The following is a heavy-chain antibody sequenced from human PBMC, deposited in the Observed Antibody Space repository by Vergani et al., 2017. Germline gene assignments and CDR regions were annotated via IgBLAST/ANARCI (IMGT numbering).Heavy chain of an antibody. CDR2: LRWNSGSI. V-gene: IGHV3-9*01. CDR1: GFTFDDYA. J-gene: IGHJ6*03. CDR3: AKDISPGGIFGIQYYYYYMDV. D-gene: IGHD3-3*01. Sequence: EVQLVESGGGLVQPGRSLRLSCAASGFTFDDYAMHWVRHAPGKALEWVAGLRWNSGSIGYADSVKRRFTLSRDNAKTSLYLQMNSLRAEDTVLYYCAKDISPGGIFGIQYYYYYMDVWGKGTTVTVSS.